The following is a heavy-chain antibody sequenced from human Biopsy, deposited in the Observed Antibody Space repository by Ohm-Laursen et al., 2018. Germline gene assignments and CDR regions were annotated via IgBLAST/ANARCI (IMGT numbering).Heavy chain of an antibody. V-gene: IGHV4-31*01. CDR2: IYYSGTT. CDR1: GGSVSSGGFY. J-gene: IGHJ2*01. D-gene: IGHD4-17*01. CDR3: AGAPYGCSRYWFFQP. Sequence: SQTLSLTCTVSGGSVSSGGFYWSWIRQHPGKGLEWIGYIYYSGTTYYNPSLKSLVTISVDTSKNQFSLKLNSVTAAGTAVYYWAGAPYGCSRYWFFQPRGRGTLVTVSS.